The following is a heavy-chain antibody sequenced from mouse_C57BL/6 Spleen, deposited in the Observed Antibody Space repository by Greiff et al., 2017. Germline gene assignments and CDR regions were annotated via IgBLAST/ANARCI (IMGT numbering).Heavy chain of an antibody. CDR3: ARLDYGDYFDY. CDR1: GFTFTDYY. CDR2: IRTNANGYTT. D-gene: IGHD2-4*01. Sequence: EVKLMESGGGLVQPGGSLSLSCAASGFTFTDYYMRWVRQPPGKALEWLGFIRTNANGYTTEYSASVKGRFTISRDNSQSILYRQMNALRAEDRATYYCARLDYGDYFDYWGQGTTLTVSS. J-gene: IGHJ2*01. V-gene: IGHV7-3*01.